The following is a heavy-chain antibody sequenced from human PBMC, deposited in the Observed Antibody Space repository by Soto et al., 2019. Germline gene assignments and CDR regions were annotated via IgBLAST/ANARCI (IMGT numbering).Heavy chain of an antibody. CDR2: ISAYNGNT. CDR1: GYTFTSYG. Sequence: QVQLVQSGAEVKKPGASVKVSCKASGYTFTSYGIIWVRQAPGQGLEWMGWISAYNGNTNYAQKLQGRVTMTTDTSTSTAYMELRSLRSDDTAVYYCARDSSSRPLRAYYYGMDVWGQGTTVTVSS. CDR3: ARDSSSRPLRAYYYGMDV. D-gene: IGHD6-13*01. V-gene: IGHV1-18*04. J-gene: IGHJ6*02.